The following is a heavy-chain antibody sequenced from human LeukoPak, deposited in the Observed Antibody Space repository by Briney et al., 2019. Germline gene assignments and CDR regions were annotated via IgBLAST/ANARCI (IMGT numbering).Heavy chain of an antibody. Sequence: SETLSLTCTVFGGSISNYYWSWIRQPPGKGLEWIGYIYYSGTTKYNPSLQSRVTISLDTSKNQFSLKLSSVTAADTAVYYCARGAPLRYFDWLLDYWGQGTLVTVSS. CDR3: ARGAPLRYFDWLLDY. CDR2: IYYSGTT. D-gene: IGHD3-9*01. J-gene: IGHJ4*02. V-gene: IGHV4-59*12. CDR1: GGSISNYY.